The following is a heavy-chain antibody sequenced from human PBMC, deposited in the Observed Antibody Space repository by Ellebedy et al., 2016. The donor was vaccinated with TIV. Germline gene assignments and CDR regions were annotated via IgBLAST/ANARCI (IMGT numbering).Heavy chain of an antibody. Sequence: GSLRLSCNVSGGSISSSSHYWGWIRQPPGKGLEWIGSIYYTGSTYYNPSLKRRVTISVDTSKNQFSLNLNSLTAADTAVYYCARQGPSITMVRGVNWFDPWGQGTLVTVSS. CDR2: IYYTGST. J-gene: IGHJ5*02. CDR1: GGSISSSSHY. D-gene: IGHD3-10*01. V-gene: IGHV4-39*01. CDR3: ARQGPSITMVRGVNWFDP.